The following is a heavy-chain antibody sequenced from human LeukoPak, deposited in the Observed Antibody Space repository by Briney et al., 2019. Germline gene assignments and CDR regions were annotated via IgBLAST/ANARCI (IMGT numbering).Heavy chain of an antibody. V-gene: IGHV4-34*01. D-gene: IGHD2-15*01. Sequence: PSETLPLTCAVYGGSFSGYYWSWIRQPPGKGLEWIGEINHSGSTNYNPSLKSRVTISVDTSKNQFSLKLSSVTAADTAVYYCARGVVERIYYYYYYMDVWGKGTTVTVSS. J-gene: IGHJ6*03. CDR2: INHSGST. CDR3: ARGVVERIYYYYYYMDV. CDR1: GGSFSGYY.